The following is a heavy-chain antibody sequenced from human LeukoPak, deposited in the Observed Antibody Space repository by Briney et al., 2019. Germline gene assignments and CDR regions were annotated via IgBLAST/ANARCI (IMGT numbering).Heavy chain of an antibody. D-gene: IGHD2-21*02. Sequence: PGGSLRLSCAASGFTFSSYWMSWVRQAPGKGLEWVANIKQDGSEKYYVDSVKGRFTISRDNAKNSLYLQMNSLRAEDTAVYYCAGGRRVVTAEYYFDYWGQGTLVTVSS. V-gene: IGHV3-7*01. CDR2: IKQDGSEK. CDR3: AGGRRVVTAEYYFDY. CDR1: GFTFSSYW. J-gene: IGHJ4*02.